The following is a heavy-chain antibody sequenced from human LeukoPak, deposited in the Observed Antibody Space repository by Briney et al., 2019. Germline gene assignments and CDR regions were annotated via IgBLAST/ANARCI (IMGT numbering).Heavy chain of an antibody. CDR3: TRGPGSTWYSDY. CDR1: GFTVSSNY. D-gene: IGHD6-13*01. J-gene: IGHJ4*02. CDR2: IYSGGDT. V-gene: IGHV3-66*02. Sequence: GGSLRLSCAASGFTVSSNYMNWVRQAPGKGLEWGSIIYSGGDTYYADSVKGRFTISRDNSKNTLYLQMNSLRAEDTAVYYCTRGPGSTWYSDYWGQGTLVTVSS.